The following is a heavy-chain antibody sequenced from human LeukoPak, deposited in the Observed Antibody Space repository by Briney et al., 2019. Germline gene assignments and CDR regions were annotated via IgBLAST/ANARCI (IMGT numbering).Heavy chain of an antibody. CDR2: IYTSGST. Sequence: SETLSLTCTVYGGSISSGSYYWSWIRQPAGKGLEWIGRIYTSGSTNYNPSLKSRVTISVDTSKNQFSLKLSSVTAADTAVYYCARGEGGSYLSYYYYYMDVWGKGTTVTVSS. J-gene: IGHJ6*03. CDR3: ARGEGGSYLSYYYYYMDV. V-gene: IGHV4-61*02. CDR1: GGSISSGSYY. D-gene: IGHD1-26*01.